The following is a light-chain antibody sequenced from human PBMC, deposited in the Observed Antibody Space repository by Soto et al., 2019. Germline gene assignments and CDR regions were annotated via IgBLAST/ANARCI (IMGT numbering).Light chain of an antibody. V-gene: IGKV3-20*01. CDR1: QNVARNY. Sequence: ENVLTQSPGTLSLSPGESATLSCRASQNVARNYLAWFQQRPGQAPRLLIYDASTRATDIPDRFSGSESGTEFTLTISRLEPEDFAVYYCHQYGSSPPYTFGQGTKLEI. CDR3: HQYGSSPPYT. CDR2: DAS. J-gene: IGKJ2*01.